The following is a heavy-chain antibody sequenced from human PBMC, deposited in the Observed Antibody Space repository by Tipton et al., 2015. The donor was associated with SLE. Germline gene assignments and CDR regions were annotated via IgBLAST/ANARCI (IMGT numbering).Heavy chain of an antibody. J-gene: IGHJ4*02. CDR1: GFTFSSYE. Sequence: SLRLSCAASGFTFSSYEMNWVRQAPGKGLEWVSYISSSGSTIYYAASVKGRFTISRDNSKNTLYLQMNSLRAEDTAVYYCAKEGSGSSDYWGQGTLVTVSS. CDR2: ISSSGSTI. V-gene: IGHV3-48*03. CDR3: AKEGSGSSDY. D-gene: IGHD3-10*01.